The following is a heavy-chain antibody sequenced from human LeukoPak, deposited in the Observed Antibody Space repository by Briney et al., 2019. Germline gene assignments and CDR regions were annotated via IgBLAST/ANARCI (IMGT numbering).Heavy chain of an antibody. CDR3: AKDHSPNYGGNSGRFDY. Sequence: PGGSLRLSCAASGFVFSNYWMSWVRQAPGKGLEWVANIKPDGTEKYYVDSLKGRFTISRDNAKNSLYLQMNSLRAEDTALYFCAKDHSPNYGGNSGRFDYWGQGTLVTASS. D-gene: IGHD4-23*01. CDR2: IKPDGTEK. V-gene: IGHV3-7*03. J-gene: IGHJ4*02. CDR1: GFVFSNYW.